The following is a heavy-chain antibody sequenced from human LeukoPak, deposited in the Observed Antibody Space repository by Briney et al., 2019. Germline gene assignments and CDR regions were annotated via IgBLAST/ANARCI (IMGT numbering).Heavy chain of an antibody. CDR2: MYYSGTT. J-gene: IGHJ4*02. CDR3: AVTATPGHYFDY. Sequence: SETLSLTCTVSGGYISTNSYYWGWVRQPPGKGLEWIGSMYYSGTTYYNPSLKSRVTISVDTSKNQFSLKLSSLAAADTAVYYCAVTATPGHYFDYWGQGSLVTVSS. CDR1: GGYISTNSYY. V-gene: IGHV4-39*01. D-gene: IGHD2-15*01.